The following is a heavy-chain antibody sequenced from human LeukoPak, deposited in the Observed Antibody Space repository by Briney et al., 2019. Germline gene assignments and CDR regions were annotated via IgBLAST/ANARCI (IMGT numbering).Heavy chain of an antibody. CDR3: ARRRYYVLGY. D-gene: IGHD2/OR15-2a*01. J-gene: IGHJ4*02. Sequence: PSETLSLTCAVSGGSFSGFYWSWIRQPPGKGLEWIGEINHSGGTKYNPSLKSRVTISEDTSKKQFSLKLTSVTAADTAVYYCARRRYYVLGYWGQGTLVTVSS. V-gene: IGHV4-34*01. CDR2: INHSGGT. CDR1: GGSFSGFY.